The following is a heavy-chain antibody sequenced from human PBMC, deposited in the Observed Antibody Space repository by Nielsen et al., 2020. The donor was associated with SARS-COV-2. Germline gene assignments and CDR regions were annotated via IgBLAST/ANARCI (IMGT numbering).Heavy chain of an antibody. J-gene: IGHJ6*02. D-gene: IGHD2-21*02. CDR1: GGAFSSYA. V-gene: IGHV1-69*04. Sequence: SVKVSCKASGGAFSSYAISWVRQAPGQGLEWMGRIIPILGIANYAQKFQGRVTITADKSTSTAYMELSSLRSDDTAVYYCAREGYCGGDCYPTGLFYYYGMDVWGQGTTVTVSS. CDR3: AREGYCGGDCYPTGLFYYYGMDV. CDR2: IIPILGIA.